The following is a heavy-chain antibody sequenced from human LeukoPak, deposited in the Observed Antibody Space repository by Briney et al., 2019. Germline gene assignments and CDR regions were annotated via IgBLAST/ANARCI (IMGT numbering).Heavy chain of an antibody. Sequence: SGGSLRLSCAASGFTVSSNYMSWVRQAPGKGLEWVSSISSSSSYIYYADSVKGRFTISRDNAKNSLYLQMNSLRAEDTAVYYCARGTVRPGAFDIWGQGTMVTVSS. J-gene: IGHJ3*02. CDR2: ISSSSSYI. D-gene: IGHD4-11*01. CDR1: GFTVSSNY. V-gene: IGHV3-21*01. CDR3: ARGTVRPGAFDI.